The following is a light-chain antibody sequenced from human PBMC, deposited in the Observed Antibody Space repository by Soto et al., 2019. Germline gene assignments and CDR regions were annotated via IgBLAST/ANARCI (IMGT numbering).Light chain of an antibody. J-gene: IGKJ2*01. CDR2: GAF. CDR1: QSIRSCY. Sequence: EIVLAQSPGTLSLSPGERATLSCRASQSIRSCYLAWYQQKPGQAPRLLIYGAFSRAAAIPDRFSGTESGTDFTLTISRLEPEDYAMYYCHQYGTSPWTFGQGTKLEIK. CDR3: HQYGTSPWT. V-gene: IGKV3-20*01.